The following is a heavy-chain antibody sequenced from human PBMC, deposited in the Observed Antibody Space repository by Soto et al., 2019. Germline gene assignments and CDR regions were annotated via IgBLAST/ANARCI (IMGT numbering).Heavy chain of an antibody. D-gene: IGHD3-22*01. J-gene: IGHJ4*02. Sequence: SCKVSGYTLTELSMHWVRQAPGKGLEWMGGFDPEDGETIYAQKFQGRVTMTEDTSTDTAYMELSSLRSEDTAVYYCATDIRRAYYDSSGYYSPHFDYWGQGTLVTVSS. V-gene: IGHV1-24*01. CDR2: FDPEDGET. CDR1: GYTLTELS. CDR3: ATDIRRAYYDSSGYYSPHFDY.